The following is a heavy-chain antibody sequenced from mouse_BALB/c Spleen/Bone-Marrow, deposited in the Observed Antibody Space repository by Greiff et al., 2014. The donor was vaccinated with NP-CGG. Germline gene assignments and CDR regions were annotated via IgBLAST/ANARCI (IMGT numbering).Heavy chain of an antibody. CDR1: GYTFTSYW. J-gene: IGHJ2*01. CDR3: ARDEHYFDY. CDR2: IYPGDGDT. Sequence: VQLQQSGAELARPGVSVKLSCKASGYTFTSYWMQWVKQRPGQGLEWIGAIYPGDGDTRYTQKFKGKATLTADKSSSTAYMQLSSLASEDSAVYYCARDEHYFDYWGQGTTLTVSS. V-gene: IGHV1-87*01.